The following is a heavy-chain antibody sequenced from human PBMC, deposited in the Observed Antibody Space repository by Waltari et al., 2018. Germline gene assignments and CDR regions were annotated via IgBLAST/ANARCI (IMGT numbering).Heavy chain of an antibody. Sequence: QVQLQESGPGLVKPSQTLSLTCSVSGGSVIRGDSFWSWIRQPPGKGLEWIWYIDNSGRTHSNTFLSRRLSITGDPYKNQFSLKLKSVNDAAPAVYYCGRMGVAVAGLFYYIVDVWGQGTTVTVAS. V-gene: IGHV4-30-4*08. CDR2: IDNSGRT. J-gene: IGHJ6*02. D-gene: IGHD6-19*01. CDR3: GRMGVAVAGLFYYIVDV. CDR1: GGSVIRGDSF.